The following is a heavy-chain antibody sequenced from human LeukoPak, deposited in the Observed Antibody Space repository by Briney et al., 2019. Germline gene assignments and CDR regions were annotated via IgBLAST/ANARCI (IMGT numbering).Heavy chain of an antibody. CDR2: ISSSGSTI. D-gene: IGHD6-19*01. CDR3: ARDSPGYSSGWYLFDY. V-gene: IGHV3-48*03. Sequence: GGSLRLSCAASGFTFSSYEMNWVRQAPGKGLEWVSYISSSGSTIYYADSVKGRFTISRDNAKNSLYLQMNSLRAEDTAVYYCARDSPGYSSGWYLFDYWGQGTLVTVSS. J-gene: IGHJ4*02. CDR1: GFTFSSYE.